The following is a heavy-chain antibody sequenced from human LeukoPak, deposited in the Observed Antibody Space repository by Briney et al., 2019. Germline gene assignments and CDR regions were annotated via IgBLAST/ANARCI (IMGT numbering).Heavy chain of an antibody. CDR3: ARDYDSSGPLSWFDP. CDR2: INPSGGST. D-gene: IGHD3-22*01. V-gene: IGHV1-46*01. CDR1: GYTFTSYD. Sequence: ASVKVSCKASGYTFTSYDINWVRQAPGQGLEWMGIINPSGGSTSYAQKFQGRVTMTRDTSTSTVYMELSSLRSEDTAVYYCARDYDSSGPLSWFDPWGQGTLVTVSS. J-gene: IGHJ5*02.